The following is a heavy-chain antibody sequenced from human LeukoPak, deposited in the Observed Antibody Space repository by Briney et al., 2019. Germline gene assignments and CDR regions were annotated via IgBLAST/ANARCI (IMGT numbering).Heavy chain of an antibody. J-gene: IGHJ3*02. CDR3: ATVVTIRPDAFDI. CDR1: GGSISSGGYY. Sequence: SETLSLTCTVSGGSISSGGYYWSWIRQPPGKGLEWIGYIYHSGSTYYDPSLKSRVTISVDRSKNQFSLKLSSVTAADTAVYYCATVVTIRPDAFDIWGQGTMVTVSS. CDR2: IYHSGST. D-gene: IGHD2-21*02. V-gene: IGHV4-30-2*01.